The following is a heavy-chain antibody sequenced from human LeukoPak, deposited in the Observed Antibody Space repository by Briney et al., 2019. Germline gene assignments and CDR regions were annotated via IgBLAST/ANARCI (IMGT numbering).Heavy chain of an antibody. CDR2: IYSGDSDT. CDR3: ARTGPYSGSYYVDY. Sequence: GESLKISFQGSGYRFTSYWIGWVRPLPGEGLEWMGIIYSGDSDTRYSPSFQGQVTISADKSISTAYLQWSSLKASDTAMYYCARTGPYSGSYYVDYWGQGTLVTVSS. J-gene: IGHJ4*02. D-gene: IGHD1-26*01. CDR1: GYRFTSYW. V-gene: IGHV5-51*01.